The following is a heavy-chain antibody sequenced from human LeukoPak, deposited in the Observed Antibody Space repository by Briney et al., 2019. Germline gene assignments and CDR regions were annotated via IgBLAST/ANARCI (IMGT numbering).Heavy chain of an antibody. CDR2: IYTSGST. V-gene: IGHV4-4*07. Sequence: SETLSLTCTVSGGSISSYYWSWIRQPAGKGLEWIGRIYTSGSTNYNPSLKSRVTMSVDTSKNQFSLKLSSVTAADTAVYYCARHLGFGSYNAFDIWGQGTMVTVSS. J-gene: IGHJ3*02. D-gene: IGHD3-10*01. CDR1: GGSISSYY. CDR3: ARHLGFGSYNAFDI.